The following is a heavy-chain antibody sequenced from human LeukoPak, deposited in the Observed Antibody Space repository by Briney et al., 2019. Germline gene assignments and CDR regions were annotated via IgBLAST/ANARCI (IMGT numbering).Heavy chain of an antibody. CDR3: ARDRAVAGLCDY. CDR2: IWYDGSNK. D-gene: IGHD6-19*01. Sequence: GRSLRLSCAASGFTLSSYGMHWVRQAPGKGLEWVAVIWYDGSNKYYADSVKGRFTISRDNSKNTLYLQMNSLRAEDTAVYYCARDRAVAGLCDYWGQGTLVTVSS. V-gene: IGHV3-33*01. J-gene: IGHJ4*02. CDR1: GFTLSSYG.